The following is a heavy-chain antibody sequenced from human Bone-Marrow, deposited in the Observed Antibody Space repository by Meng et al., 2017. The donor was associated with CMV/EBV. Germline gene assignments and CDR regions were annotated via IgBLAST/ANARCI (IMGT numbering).Heavy chain of an antibody. CDR2: ISTSSNYI. CDR1: GFTFSTYS. Sequence: GGSLRLSCAASGFTFSTYSMSWVRQSPGKGPEWVSSISTSSNYIYYADSMRGRFTVSRDNAKNSLYLQMDTLRDEDTAVYYCAKDPVTGWGNKGFENRGHGTMVTVSS. V-gene: IGHV3-21*04. J-gene: IGHJ3*02. CDR3: AKDPVTGWGNKGFEN. D-gene: IGHD4-17*01.